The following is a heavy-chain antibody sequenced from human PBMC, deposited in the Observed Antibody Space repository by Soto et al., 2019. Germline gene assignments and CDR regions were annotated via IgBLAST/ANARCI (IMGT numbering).Heavy chain of an antibody. D-gene: IGHD3-9*01. CDR3: ARGHHVLRYFDWLPEVRNWFDP. V-gene: IGHV4-34*01. CDR2: INHSGST. Sequence: SETLSLTCAVYGWSFSGYYWSWIRQPQGKGLEWIGEINHSGSTNYNPSLKSRVTISVDTSKNQFSLKLSSVTAADTAVYYCARGHHVLRYFDWLPEVRNWFDPWGQGTLVTVSS. J-gene: IGHJ5*02. CDR1: GWSFSGYY.